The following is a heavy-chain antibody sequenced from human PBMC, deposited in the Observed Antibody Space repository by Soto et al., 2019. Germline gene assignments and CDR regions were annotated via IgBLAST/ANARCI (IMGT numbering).Heavy chain of an antibody. J-gene: IGHJ4*02. CDR2: FIPVFGTG. D-gene: IGHD3-22*01. Sequence: QVQLVQSGAEVKKPGSSMRVSCKASGGPFKNYAFSWVRQAPGQGLEWMGGFIPVFGTGNYAEQFQGRVSITADESTKTVYMDVRSLRPDDTAVYYCARGGSGYTWFNEFWGQGTLVTVSS. CDR3: ARGGSGYTWFNEF. CDR1: GGPFKNYA. V-gene: IGHV1-69*01.